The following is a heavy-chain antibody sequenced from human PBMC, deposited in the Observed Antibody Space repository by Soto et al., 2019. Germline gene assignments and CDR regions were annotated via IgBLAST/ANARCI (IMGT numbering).Heavy chain of an antibody. CDR2: ISGSGGST. V-gene: IGHV3-23*01. J-gene: IGHJ6*02. CDR1: GFTFSSYA. Sequence: PGGSLRRSCAASGFTFSSYAMSWVRQAPGKGLEWVSAISGSGGSTYYADSVKGRFTISRDNSKNTLYLQMNSLRAEDTAVYYCAKGGTIFGVAPQYYGMDVRGQGTKVPVS. D-gene: IGHD3-3*01. CDR3: AKGGTIFGVAPQYYGMDV.